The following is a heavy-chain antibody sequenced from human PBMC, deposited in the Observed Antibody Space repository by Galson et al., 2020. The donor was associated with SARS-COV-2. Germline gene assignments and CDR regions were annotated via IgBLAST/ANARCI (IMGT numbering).Heavy chain of an antibody. CDR1: GFTFSSYG. J-gene: IGHJ4*02. CDR3: AFSGYGYSSGWYFDY. CDR2: ISYDGSNK. Sequence: TGGSLRLSCAASGFTFSSYGMHWVRQAPGKGLEWVAVISYDGSNKYYADSVKGRFTISRDNSKNTLYLQMNSLRAEDTAVYYCAFSGYGYSSGWYFDYWGQGTLVTVSS. V-gene: IGHV3-30*03. D-gene: IGHD6-19*01.